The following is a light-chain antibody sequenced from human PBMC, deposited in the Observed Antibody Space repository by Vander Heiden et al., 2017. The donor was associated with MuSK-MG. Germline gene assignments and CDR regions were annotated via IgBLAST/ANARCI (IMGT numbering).Light chain of an antibody. CDR2: DAS. V-gene: IGKV3-11*01. CDR1: QSVSSY. J-gene: IGKJ5*01. Sequence: EIALTQCPDTLSLSPGTTATLSCSASQSVSSYLDSYQQNSCQAPRLLIYDASNRATRILVRSSCRGYGTDFTLTSSSLEPEDFPVYYWQQRSKSNTFGQGTLLEIK. CDR3: QQRSKSNT.